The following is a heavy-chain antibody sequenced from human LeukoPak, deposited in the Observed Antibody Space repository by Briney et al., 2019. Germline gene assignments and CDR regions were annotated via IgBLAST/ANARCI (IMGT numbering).Heavy chain of an antibody. V-gene: IGHV3-30*03. Sequence: GRSLRLSCAASGFTSSTYGMHWVRQAPGKGLEWVTVISYDGGNKYYADSVKGRFTISRDNSKNTLFLQMNSLRAEDTAVYYCAVGSPGAYCGGDCYSSFDYWGQGTLVTVSS. CDR2: ISYDGGNK. D-gene: IGHD2-21*02. CDR1: GFTSSTYG. CDR3: AVGSPGAYCGGDCYSSFDY. J-gene: IGHJ4*02.